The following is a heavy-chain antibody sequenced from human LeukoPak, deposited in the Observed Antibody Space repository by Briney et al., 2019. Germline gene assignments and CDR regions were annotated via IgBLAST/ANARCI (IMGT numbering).Heavy chain of an antibody. Sequence: GGSLRLSCAASGFTVSSHCMSWVRQAPGKGLEWVSLIYSGGSTYYADSVKGRFTISRDNSKNTLYLQMNSLGAEDTAVYYCARNGRVPAAMSFSYFYYMDVWGKGTTVTVSS. J-gene: IGHJ6*03. CDR3: ARNGRVPAAMSFSYFYYMDV. CDR2: IYSGGST. D-gene: IGHD2-2*01. V-gene: IGHV3-53*01. CDR1: GFTVSSHC.